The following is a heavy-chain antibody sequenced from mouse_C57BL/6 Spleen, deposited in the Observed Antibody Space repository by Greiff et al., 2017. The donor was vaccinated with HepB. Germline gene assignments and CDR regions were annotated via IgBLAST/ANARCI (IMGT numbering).Heavy chain of an antibody. CDR2: INPSTGGT. CDR1: GYSFTGYY. V-gene: IGHV1-42*01. Sequence: VQLQQSGPELVKPGASVKISCKASGYSFTGYYMNWVKQSPEKSLEWIGEINPSTGGTTYNQKFKAKATLTVDKSSSTAYMQLKSLKSEDSAVYYCARHYYGSMDYWGQGTTLTVSS. CDR3: ARHYYGSMDY. D-gene: IGHD1-1*01. J-gene: IGHJ2*01.